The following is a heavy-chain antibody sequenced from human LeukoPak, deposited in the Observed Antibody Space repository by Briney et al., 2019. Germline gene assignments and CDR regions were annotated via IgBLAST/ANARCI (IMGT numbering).Heavy chain of an antibody. CDR3: AGTASNAPHFDY. Sequence: PGGSRRLSCAASGFTVSSKYMSWVHQAPGKGLEWVSVIYSGGGTYYAGSGKGRFTISRDNSKNTVYLQMNSLRAEDTAVYYCAGTASNAPHFDYGGRATSATVSS. CDR2: IYSGGGT. J-gene: IGHJ4*02. D-gene: IGHD4-11*01. V-gene: IGHV3-53*01. CDR1: GFTVSSKY.